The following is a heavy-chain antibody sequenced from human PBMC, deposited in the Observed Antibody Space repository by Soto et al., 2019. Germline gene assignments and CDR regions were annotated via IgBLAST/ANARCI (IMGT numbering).Heavy chain of an antibody. CDR2: INHSGST. J-gene: IGHJ6*02. D-gene: IGHD6-19*01. CDR3: ARVIAVAGVYYYGMDV. V-gene: IGHV4-34*01. CDR1: GGSFSGYY. Sequence: SETLSLTCAVHGGSFSGYYWSWIRQPPGKGLEWIGEINHSGSTNYNPSLKSRVTISVDTSKNQFSLKLSSVTAADTAVYYCARVIAVAGVYYYGMDVWGQGTTVTVSS.